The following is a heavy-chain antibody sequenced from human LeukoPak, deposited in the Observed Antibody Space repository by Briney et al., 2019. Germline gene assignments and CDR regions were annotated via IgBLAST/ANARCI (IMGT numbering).Heavy chain of an antibody. J-gene: IGHJ4*02. CDR1: GYTFTSYY. CDR3: ARDLGYCSSTSCYGDDY. CDR2: INPSGGST. V-gene: IGHV1-46*01. D-gene: IGHD2-2*01. Sequence: GASVKVSCKASGYTFTSYYMHWVRQAPGQGLEWMGIINPSGGSTSYAQKFQGRVTMTRDTSTSTVYMELSSLRSEDTAVYYCARDLGYCSSTSCYGDDYWGQGTLVTVSS.